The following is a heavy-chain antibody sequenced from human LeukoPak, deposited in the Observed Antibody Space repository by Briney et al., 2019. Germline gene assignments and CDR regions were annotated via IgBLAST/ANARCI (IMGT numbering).Heavy chain of an antibody. V-gene: IGHV4-59*10. Sequence: SETLSLTCAVYGGSFSGYYWNWIRQPAGKGLEWIGRINAIGTTNYNPSLKSRVTMSVDTSRNQFSLKLVSVTAADTAVYYCARAVTYYDGVDVWGQGTTVTVSS. J-gene: IGHJ6*02. CDR3: ARAVTYYDGVDV. CDR2: INAIGTT. D-gene: IGHD4-23*01. CDR1: GGSFSGYY.